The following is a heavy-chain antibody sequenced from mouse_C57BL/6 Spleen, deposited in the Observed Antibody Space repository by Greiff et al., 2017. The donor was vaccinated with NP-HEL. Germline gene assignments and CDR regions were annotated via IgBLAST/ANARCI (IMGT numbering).Heavy chain of an antibody. D-gene: IGHD1-1*01. CDR1: GYTFTGYW. V-gene: IGHV1-9*01. J-gene: IGHJ2*01. CDR2: ILPGSGST. Sequence: QVQLQQSGAELMKPGASVKLSCKATGYTFTGYWIEWVKQRPGHGLEWIGEILPGSGSTHYNEKFKGKATFTADTSSTPVYMQLSSLTTEDSAIYYCARKNYGSSYGYWGQGTTLTASS. CDR3: ARKNYGSSYGY.